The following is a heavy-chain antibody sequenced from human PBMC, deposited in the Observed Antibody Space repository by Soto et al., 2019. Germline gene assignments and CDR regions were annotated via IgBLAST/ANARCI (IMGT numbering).Heavy chain of an antibody. J-gene: IGHJ5*02. Sequence: QVQLQESGPGLVKPSQTLSLTCTVSVASISSGGYYWSWIRQHPGEGLEWIGYIYYSGSTSYNPSLKSPVTISVSTHKNRFSLKQSVVADADTAVYHCARESQCDTRRYPPWCAPWGQGTLVTVSS. CDR1: VASISSGGYY. CDR2: IYYSGST. V-gene: IGHV4-31*01. CDR3: ARESQCDTRRYPPWCAP. D-gene: IGHD6-19*01.